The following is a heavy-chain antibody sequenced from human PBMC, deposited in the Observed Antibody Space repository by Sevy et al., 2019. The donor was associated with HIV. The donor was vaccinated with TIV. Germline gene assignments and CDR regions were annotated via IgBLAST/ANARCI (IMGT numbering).Heavy chain of an antibody. D-gene: IGHD3-16*01. Sequence: GGSLRLSCAASTFSFGHYAMHWVRQAPGKGLQWAAGISYEGSNEYYTDSVKGRFTISRDNSKNTLNLEMNNLRVEDTALYYCARDWGTPPTAILYYFDFWGQGIPVTVSS. CDR2: ISYEGSNE. CDR1: TFSFGHYA. CDR3: ARDWGTPPTAILYYFDF. J-gene: IGHJ4*02. V-gene: IGHV3-30*04.